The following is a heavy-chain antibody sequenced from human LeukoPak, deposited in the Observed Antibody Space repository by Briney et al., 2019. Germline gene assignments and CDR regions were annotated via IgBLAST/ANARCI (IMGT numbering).Heavy chain of an antibody. V-gene: IGHV4-31*03. CDR2: IYYSGST. CDR3: ARGSGYSYGYWFDP. CDR1: VGSISGGGYY. J-gene: IGHJ5*02. Sequence: PSETLSLTCTFSVGSISGGGYYWSWIRRHQGRGLGGIGYIYYSGSTYYNPSLKSRVTISVDTSKNQFSLKLSSVTAADTAVYYCARGSGYSYGYWFDPWGQGTLVTVSS. D-gene: IGHD5-18*01.